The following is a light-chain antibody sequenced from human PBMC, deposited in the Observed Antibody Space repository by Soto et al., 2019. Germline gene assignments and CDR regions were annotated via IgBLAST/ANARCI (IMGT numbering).Light chain of an antibody. J-gene: IGKJ2*01. CDR1: HNILSSSNNKNY. V-gene: IGKV4-1*01. CDR3: QPYYSPPYT. Sequence: DIVMTQSPDSLAVYLGERATINCKSSHNILSSSNNKNYLTWYQHKPGHPPKLLFFWASSRESSVPDRFSGRGSVTDFTLAISGLQADDVEFYYCQPYYSPPYTFGQGTQLHIK. CDR2: WAS.